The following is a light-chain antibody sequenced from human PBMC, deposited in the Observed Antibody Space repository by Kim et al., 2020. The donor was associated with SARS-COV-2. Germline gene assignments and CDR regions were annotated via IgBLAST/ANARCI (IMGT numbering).Light chain of an antibody. CDR3: QSYDSRLSEV. CDR2: GNS. V-gene: IGLV1-40*01. CDR1: SSNIGAGYD. J-gene: IGLJ1*01. Sequence: QAVVTQPPSVSGAPGQRVTISCTGSSSNIGAGYDVHWYQQVPGTAPKLLIYGNSNRPSGVPDRFSGSKSGTSASLAITGLQAEDEADYYCQSYDSRLSEVFGTGTKVTVL.